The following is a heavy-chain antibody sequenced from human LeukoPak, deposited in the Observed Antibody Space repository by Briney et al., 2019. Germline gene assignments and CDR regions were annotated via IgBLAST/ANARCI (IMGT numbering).Heavy chain of an antibody. D-gene: IGHD6-13*01. CDR1: GYTFTGYY. J-gene: IGHJ4*02. CDR3: ARSPSCSSSWYDY. CDR2: INPNSGGT. V-gene: IGHV1-2*02. Sequence: GASVKVSCKASGYTFTGYYMHWVRQAPGQGLEWMGWINPNSGGTNYAQKFQGRVTMTRDTSISTAYMELSRLRSDDTAVYYCARSPSCSSSWYDYWGQGTLVTVSS.